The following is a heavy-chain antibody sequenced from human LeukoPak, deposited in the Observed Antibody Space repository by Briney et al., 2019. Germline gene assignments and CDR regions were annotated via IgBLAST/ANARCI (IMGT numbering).Heavy chain of an antibody. CDR3: AKVNSKWELLWTPLAY. V-gene: IGHV3-30*02. CDR1: GFTFSSYG. Sequence: QTGGSLRLSCAASGFTFSSYGMHWVRQAPGKGLEWVAFIRYDGSNKYYADSVKGRFTISRDNSKNTLYLQMNSLRAEDTAVYYCAKVNSKWELLWTPLAYWGQGTLVTVSS. CDR2: IRYDGSNK. J-gene: IGHJ4*02. D-gene: IGHD1-26*01.